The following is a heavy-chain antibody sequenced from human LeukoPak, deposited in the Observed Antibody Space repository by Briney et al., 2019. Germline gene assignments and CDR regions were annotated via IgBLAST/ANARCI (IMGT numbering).Heavy chain of an antibody. J-gene: IGHJ4*02. CDR3: ARGGIAAAGSFDY. CDR1: GGTFSSYA. V-gene: IGHV1-69*01. D-gene: IGHD6-13*01. Sequence: SVKVSCKASGGTFSSYAISWVRQAPGQGLEWMGGIVPIFGTANYAQKFQGRVTITADESTSTAYMELSSLRSEDTAVYYCARGGIAAAGSFDYWGQGTLVTVSS. CDR2: IVPIFGTA.